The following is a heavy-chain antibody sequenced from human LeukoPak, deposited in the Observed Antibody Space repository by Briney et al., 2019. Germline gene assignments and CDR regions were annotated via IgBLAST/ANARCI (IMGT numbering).Heavy chain of an antibody. Sequence: GGSLRLSCAASGFTFSNAWMNWVRQALGKGLEWVGRIKSKTDGGTTDYAAPVKGRFTISRDDSKNTLYLQMNSLKTEDTAIYYCTTDQYSGTMTFDHWGQGTLVTVSS. CDR3: TTDQYSGTMTFDH. D-gene: IGHD3-22*01. V-gene: IGHV3-15*01. CDR2: IKSKTDGGTT. J-gene: IGHJ4*02. CDR1: GFTFSNAW.